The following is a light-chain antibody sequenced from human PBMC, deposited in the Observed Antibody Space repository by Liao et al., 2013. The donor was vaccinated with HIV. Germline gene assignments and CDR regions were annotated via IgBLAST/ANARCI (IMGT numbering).Light chain of an antibody. CDR2: QDS. CDR1: KLGDKY. CDR3: QAWDSSLPXV. V-gene: IGLV3-1*01. Sequence: SYELTQPPSVSVSPGQTASITCSGDKLGDKYACWYQQKPGQSPVLVIYQDSKRPSGIPERFSGSNSGNTATLTISGTQAMDEADYYCQAWDSSLPXVFGVG. J-gene: IGLJ2*01.